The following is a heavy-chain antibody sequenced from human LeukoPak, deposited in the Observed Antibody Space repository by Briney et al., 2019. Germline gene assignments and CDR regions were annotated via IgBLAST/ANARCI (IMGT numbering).Heavy chain of an antibody. CDR1: GFTFSSYS. Sequence: PGGSLRLSCAASGFTFSSYSMNWVRQAPGKGLEWVSSISSSSYIYYADSVKGRFTISRDNAKNSLYLQMNSLRAEDTAVYYCAREGNNYYYYYMDVWGKGTTVTVSS. D-gene: IGHD2/OR15-2a*01. J-gene: IGHJ6*03. V-gene: IGHV3-21*01. CDR3: AREGNNYYYYYMDV. CDR2: ISSSSYI.